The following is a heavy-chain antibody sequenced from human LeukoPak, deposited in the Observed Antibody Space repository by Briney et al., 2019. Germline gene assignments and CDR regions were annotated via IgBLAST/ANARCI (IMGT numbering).Heavy chain of an antibody. Sequence: TSETLSLTCTVSGGSISSYYWSWIRQPPGKGLEWIGYIYYSGSTNYNPSLKSRVTISVDTSKNQFSPKLSSVTAADTAVYYCARENSSSWYSWYFDLWGRGTLVTVSS. D-gene: IGHD6-13*01. CDR2: IYYSGST. J-gene: IGHJ2*01. CDR1: GGSISSYY. V-gene: IGHV4-59*01. CDR3: ARENSSSWYSWYFDL.